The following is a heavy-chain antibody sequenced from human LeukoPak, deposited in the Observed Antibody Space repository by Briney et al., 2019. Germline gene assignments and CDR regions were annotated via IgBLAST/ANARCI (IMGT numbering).Heavy chain of an antibody. J-gene: IGHJ4*02. CDR2: IYYSGIT. D-gene: IGHD6-19*01. CDR1: GGSISSYY. CDR3: ASARRIAVAGNGDPFDY. Sequence: SETLSLTCTVSGGSISSYYWSWIRQPPGKGLEWIGYIYYSGITNYNPSLKSRVTISVDTSKNQFSLKLSSVTAADTAGYCCASARRIAVAGNGDPFDYWGQGTLVTVSS. V-gene: IGHV4-59*01.